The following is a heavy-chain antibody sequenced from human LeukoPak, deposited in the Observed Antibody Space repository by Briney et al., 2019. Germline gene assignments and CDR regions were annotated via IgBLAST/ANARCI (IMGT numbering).Heavy chain of an antibody. J-gene: IGHJ4*02. D-gene: IGHD6-13*01. CDR1: RYTFTGYY. CDR2: INPNSGGT. Sequence: GASVKVSCKASRYTFTGYYMHWVRQAPGQGLEWMGRINPNSGGTNYAQKFQGRVTMTRDTSISTAYMELSRPRSDDTAVYYCARVKEIAAALDYWGQGTLVTVSS. CDR3: ARVKEIAAALDY. V-gene: IGHV1-2*06.